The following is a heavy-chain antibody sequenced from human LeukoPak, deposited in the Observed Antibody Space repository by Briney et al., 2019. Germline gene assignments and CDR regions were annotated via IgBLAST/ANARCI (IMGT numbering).Heavy chain of an antibody. J-gene: IGHJ4*02. CDR2: IKSKTDGGTT. CDR1: GFTFSNAW. CDR3: ARENNLEAFDY. Sequence: GGSLRLSCAASGFTFSNAWMSWVRQAPGKGLEWVGRIKSKTDGGTTDYAAPVKGRFTISRDNAKNSLYLQMNSLRAEDTAVYYCARENNLEAFDYWGQGTLVTVSS. V-gene: IGHV3-15*01. D-gene: IGHD5-24*01.